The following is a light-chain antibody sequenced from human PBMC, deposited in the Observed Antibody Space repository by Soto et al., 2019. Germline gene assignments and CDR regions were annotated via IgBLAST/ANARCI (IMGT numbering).Light chain of an antibody. Sequence: EIVLTQSPATLSLSPGERATLSCRASQSVSSYLAWYQQKPGQAPRLLIYDASNRAPGIPPRFSGSGSGTAFTLTISSLEPEDFAVYYCQQRSNWPPLTFGGGTKVEIK. CDR2: DAS. CDR3: QQRSNWPPLT. V-gene: IGKV3-11*01. J-gene: IGKJ4*01. CDR1: QSVSSY.